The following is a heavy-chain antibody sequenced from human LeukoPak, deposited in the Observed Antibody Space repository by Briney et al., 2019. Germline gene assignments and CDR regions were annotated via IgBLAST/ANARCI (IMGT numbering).Heavy chain of an antibody. CDR2: ISSSGSTI. Sequence: GGSLRLSCAASGFTFSDYYMSWIRQAPGKGLEWVSYISSSGSTIYYADSVKGRFTISRDNTKNSLYLQMTSLRAEDTAFYYCAREVATQDYYYYMDVWGKGTTVTVSS. D-gene: IGHD4-23*01. CDR3: AREVATQDYYYYMDV. J-gene: IGHJ6*03. CDR1: GFTFSDYY. V-gene: IGHV3-11*01.